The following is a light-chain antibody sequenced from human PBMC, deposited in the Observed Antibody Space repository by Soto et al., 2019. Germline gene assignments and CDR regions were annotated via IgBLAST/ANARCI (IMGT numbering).Light chain of an antibody. J-gene: IGKJ1*01. CDR1: QSISSY. CDR2: VAY. Sequence: DIQMTQSPASLSASVGDAVTITCRASQSISSYLNWYQDKQGQVPKLLIFVAYSLQSGVPSRFSGSGYRTDFTLTISNLQPKDSATYYCQQSYTTPLTFGHGTKVEIK. V-gene: IGKV1-39*01. CDR3: QQSYTTPLT.